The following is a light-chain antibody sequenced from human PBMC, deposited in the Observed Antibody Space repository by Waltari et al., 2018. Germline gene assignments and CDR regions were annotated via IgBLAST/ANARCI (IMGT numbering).Light chain of an antibody. J-gene: IGLJ2*01. CDR3: QAWDSSTLV. CDR2: QDN. CDR1: KLGDKS. V-gene: IGLV3-1*01. Sequence: SYELSQPPSISVSPGPPASITCSGDKLGDKSASWYHQQPGQSPVLVIFQDNQRPSGIPERFSGSNSGNTATLTISGTQAMDEADYYCQAWDSSTLVFGGGTKLTVL.